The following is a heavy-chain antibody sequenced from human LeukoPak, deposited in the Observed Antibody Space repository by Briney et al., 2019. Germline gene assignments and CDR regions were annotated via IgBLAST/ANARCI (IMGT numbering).Heavy chain of an antibody. CDR3: ARDGGISSSWYGWHY. CDR1: GYTFTSDY. D-gene: IGHD6-13*01. V-gene: IGHV1-46*01. CDR2: INPSGGST. J-gene: IGHJ4*02. Sequence: ASVKVSCKASGYTFTSDYMHWVRQAPGQGLECMGIINPSGGSTSYAQKFQGRVTMTRDTSTSTVYMELSSLRSEDTAVYYCARDGGISSSWYGWHYWGQGTLVTVSS.